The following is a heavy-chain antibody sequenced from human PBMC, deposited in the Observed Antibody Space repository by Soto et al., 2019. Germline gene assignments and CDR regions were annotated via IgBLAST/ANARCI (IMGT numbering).Heavy chain of an antibody. Sequence: LSLTCAVSGYSISNGYYLGWIRQPPGKGLEWIGSIYHTGSTYYNPSLKSRVTISVDTSKNQFSLKLSSVTAADTAVYYCARRHSSNWYGLDYWGQGTLVTVSS. V-gene: IGHV4-38-2*01. CDR3: ARRHSSNWYGLDY. J-gene: IGHJ4*02. D-gene: IGHD6-13*01. CDR1: GYSISNGYY. CDR2: IYHTGST.